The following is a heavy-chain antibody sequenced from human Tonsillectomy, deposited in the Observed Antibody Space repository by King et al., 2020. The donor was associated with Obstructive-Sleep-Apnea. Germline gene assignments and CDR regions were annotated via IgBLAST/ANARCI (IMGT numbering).Heavy chain of an antibody. J-gene: IGHJ4*02. Sequence: VQLVESGGGLVQPGGSLRLSCAASGFTFSSYSMNWVRQAPGKGLEWVSYISSSSSTLYYAYSVKGRFTISRDNAKNSLYLQMNSLRAEDTAVYYCARDSGNWGQGTLVTVSS. CDR1: GFTFSSYS. CDR2: ISSSSSTL. D-gene: IGHD1-1*01. CDR3: ARDSGN. V-gene: IGHV3-48*04.